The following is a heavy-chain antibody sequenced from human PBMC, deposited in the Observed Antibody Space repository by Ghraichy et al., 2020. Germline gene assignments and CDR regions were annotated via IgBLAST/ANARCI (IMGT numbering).Heavy chain of an antibody. Sequence: GGSLRLSCAASGFTFSSYWMHWVRQAPGKGLVWVSRINSDGSSTSYADSVKGRFTISRDNAKNTLYLQMNSLRAEDTAVYYCARAGNIVVVPAAIGLWVDSSIAARPAPGDYYGMDVWGQGTTVTVSS. D-gene: IGHD2-2*02. J-gene: IGHJ6*02. V-gene: IGHV3-74*01. CDR1: GFTFSSYW. CDR3: ARAGNIVVVPAAIGLWVDSSIAARPAPGDYYGMDV. CDR2: INSDGSST.